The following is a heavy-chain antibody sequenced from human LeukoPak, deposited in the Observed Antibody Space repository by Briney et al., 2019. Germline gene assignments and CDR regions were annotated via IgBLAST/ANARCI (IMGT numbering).Heavy chain of an antibody. D-gene: IGHD2-2*02. Sequence: SETLSLTCTVSGGTLNSFYWTWIRQPPGKGLDYMGYVYYTGSTKYNPSLKSRVTISEDTSNNQFSLKLNSVTAADTAVYYCARLVVVPAAISILDYWGQGTLVTVSS. V-gene: IGHV4-59*08. CDR1: GGTLNSFY. J-gene: IGHJ4*02. CDR2: VYYTGST. CDR3: ARLVVVPAAISILDY.